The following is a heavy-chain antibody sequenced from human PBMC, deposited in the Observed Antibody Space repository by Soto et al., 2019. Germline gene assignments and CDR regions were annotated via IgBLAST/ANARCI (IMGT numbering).Heavy chain of an antibody. D-gene: IGHD3-9*01. J-gene: IGHJ5*02. CDR3: VEGAYYDSGTSNYNWFDP. CDR1: GFTFSSYA. CDR2: ISSNGGST. Sequence: GGSLRLSCSASGFTFSSYAMHWVRQAPGKGLEYVSAISSNGGSTYYADSVKGRFTISRDNSKNTLYLQMSSLRAEDTAVYYCVEGAYYDSGTSNYNWFDPWGQGTLVTVAS. V-gene: IGHV3-64D*08.